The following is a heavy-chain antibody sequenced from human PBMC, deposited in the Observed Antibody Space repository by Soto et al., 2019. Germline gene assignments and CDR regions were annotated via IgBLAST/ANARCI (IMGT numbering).Heavy chain of an antibody. Sequence: QTGGSLRLSCTASGFFFNDKWMHWVRQAPGKGLVWVARIDGHSGTTNYADSVRGRFTISRDNAKNTVYLHLNTLTDEDTAVYYCARGGAMGVDHWGQGTLVTVSS. CDR3: ARGGAMGVDH. CDR2: IDGHSGTT. D-gene: IGHD1-26*01. V-gene: IGHV3-74*01. CDR1: GFFFNDKW. J-gene: IGHJ4*02.